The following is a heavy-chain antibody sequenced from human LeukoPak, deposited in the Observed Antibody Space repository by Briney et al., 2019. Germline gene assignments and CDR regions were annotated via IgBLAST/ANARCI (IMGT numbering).Heavy chain of an antibody. CDR1: GGSISSYY. J-gene: IGHJ3*02. CDR2: IYYSGST. CDR3: ARGPDDAFDI. Sequence: SETLSLTCTVSGGSISSYYWSWIRQPPGKGLEWIGYIYYSGSTYYNPSLKSRVTMSVDTSKNQFSLKLSSVTAADTAVYYCARGPDDAFDIWGQGTMVTVSS. V-gene: IGHV4-59*12.